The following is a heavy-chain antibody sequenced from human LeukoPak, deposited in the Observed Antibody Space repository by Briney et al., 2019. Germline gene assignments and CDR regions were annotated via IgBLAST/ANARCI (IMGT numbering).Heavy chain of an antibody. V-gene: IGHV4-30-4*01. D-gene: IGHD2-15*01. Sequence: PSETLSLTCTVSGGSISSGDYYWSWIRQPPGKGLEWIGYIYYSGSTYYNPSLKSRVTISVDTSKNQFSLKLSSVTAADTAVYYCARGEIVVVAADYRYYYYGMDVWGQGTTVTVSS. CDR1: GGSISSGDYY. CDR3: ARGEIVVVAADYRYYYYGMDV. CDR2: IYYSGST. J-gene: IGHJ6*02.